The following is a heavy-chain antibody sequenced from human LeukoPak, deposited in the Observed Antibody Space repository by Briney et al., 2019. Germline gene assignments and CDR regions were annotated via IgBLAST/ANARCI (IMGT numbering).Heavy chain of an antibody. CDR1: GYTFTSYY. CDR2: INPSGGST. V-gene: IGHV1-46*01. D-gene: IGHD6-19*01. J-gene: IGHJ4*02. CDR3: ARVLAGGNSRHQWLVPTGVDY. Sequence: GASVKVSCKASGYTFTSYYMHWVRQAPGQGLEWMGIINPSGGSTSYAQKFQGRVTMTRDMSTSTVYMELSSVTAADTAVYYCARVLAGGNSRHQWLVPTGVDYWGQGTLVTVSS.